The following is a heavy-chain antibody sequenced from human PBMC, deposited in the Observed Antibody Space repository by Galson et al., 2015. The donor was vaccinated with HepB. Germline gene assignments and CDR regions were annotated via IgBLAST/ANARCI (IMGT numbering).Heavy chain of an antibody. CDR1: GFTFSDYY. Sequence: SLRLSCAASGFTFSDYYMSWIRQAPGKGLEWVSYISSSGSTIYYADSVKGRFTISRDNAKDSLYLQMNSLRAEDTAVYYCASGIVVVDAFDIWGRGTMVTVSS. CDR2: ISSSGSTI. J-gene: IGHJ3*02. D-gene: IGHD2-21*01. CDR3: ASGIVVVDAFDI. V-gene: IGHV3-11*01.